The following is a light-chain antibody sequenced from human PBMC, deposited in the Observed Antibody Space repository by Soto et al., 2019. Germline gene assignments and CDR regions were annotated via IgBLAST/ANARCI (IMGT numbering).Light chain of an antibody. CDR2: DVT. V-gene: IGLV2-14*01. Sequence: QSVLTQPASVSGSPGQSITISCTGTSSDVGGYNSVSWYRQDPGKAPKLMIYDVTNRPSGVSNRFSGSESGNTASLTISGLQAEDEADYYCSSFTSDITYVFGTGTRSPS. CDR3: SSFTSDITYV. CDR1: SSDVGGYNS. J-gene: IGLJ1*01.